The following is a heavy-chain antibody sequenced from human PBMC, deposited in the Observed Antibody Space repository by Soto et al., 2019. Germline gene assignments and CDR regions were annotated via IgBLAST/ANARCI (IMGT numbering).Heavy chain of an antibody. J-gene: IGHJ6*04. Sequence: EVQLVESGGGLVQPGGSLRLSCAASGFTFSSYSMNWVRQAPGKGLEWVSYISSSSSTIYYADSVKGRFTISRDNAKNSLYLQMNSLRAEDTAVYNCARVFWPGSGSGTDVWGKGTTVTVSS. CDR1: GFTFSSYS. CDR2: ISSSSSTI. D-gene: IGHD3-10*01. V-gene: IGHV3-48*01. CDR3: ARVFWPGSGSGTDV.